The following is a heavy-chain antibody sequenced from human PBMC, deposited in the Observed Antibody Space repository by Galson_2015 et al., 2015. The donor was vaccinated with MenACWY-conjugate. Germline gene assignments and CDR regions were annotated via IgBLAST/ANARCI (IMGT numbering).Heavy chain of an antibody. CDR2: IQSKNYGANT. CDR3: TRADHRYCSMTNCPFDH. V-gene: IGHV3-49*01. D-gene: IGHD2-2*01. J-gene: IGHJ4*02. CDR1: GFAFGDYL. Sequence: SLRLSCATSGFAFGDYLMGWFRQAPGKGLEWVGYIQSKNYGANTQYTASVKDRFTISRDDSRSIAYLQMNSLKTEDTAVYYCTRADHRYCSMTNCPFDHSGQGTLLTVSS.